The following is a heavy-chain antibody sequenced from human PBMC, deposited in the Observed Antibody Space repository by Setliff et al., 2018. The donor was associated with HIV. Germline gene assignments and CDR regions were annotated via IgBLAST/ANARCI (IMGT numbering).Heavy chain of an antibody. J-gene: IGHJ4*02. D-gene: IGHD3-10*01. CDR3: ARHPAEGSGSYAALKRYFDY. CDR2: ISYSGST. CDR1: GGSISGSSHY. Sequence: SETLSLTCTVSGGSISGSSHYWGWIRQPPGKGLEWIGSISYSGSTYYNPSLKSRVTISRDTSKNHFSLKLSSVTAADTAIYYCARHPAEGSGSYAALKRYFDYWGQGILVTVSS. V-gene: IGHV4-39*01.